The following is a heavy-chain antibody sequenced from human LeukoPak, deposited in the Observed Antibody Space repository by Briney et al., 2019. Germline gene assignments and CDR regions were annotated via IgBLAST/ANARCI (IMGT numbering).Heavy chain of an antibody. CDR2: IHYSGST. J-gene: IGHJ4*02. D-gene: IGHD6-19*01. Sequence: SETLSLTCSLSGGSISGDHGSWLRQSPGKGLEWIGFIHYSGSTRYNPSVKSRVTISMDTSMTHLFLNLRSVTAADTAVYYCAKGAGWWADWGQGTLVTVSS. CDR1: GGSISGDH. V-gene: IGHV4-59*01. CDR3: AKGAGWWAD.